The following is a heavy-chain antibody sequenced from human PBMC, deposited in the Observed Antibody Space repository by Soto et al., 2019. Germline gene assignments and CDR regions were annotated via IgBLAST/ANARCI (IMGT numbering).Heavy chain of an antibody. D-gene: IGHD5-18*01. J-gene: IGHJ5*02. V-gene: IGHV4-34*01. CDR2: INHSGST. CDR1: GGSFSGYY. Sequence: SETLSLTCAVYGGSFSGYYWSWIRQPPGKGLEWIGEINHSGSTNYNPSLKSRVTISVDTSKNQFSLKLSSVTAADTAVYYCARLRWPEGHSYGYSYNWFDPWGQGTLVTVSS. CDR3: ARLRWPEGHSYGYSYNWFDP.